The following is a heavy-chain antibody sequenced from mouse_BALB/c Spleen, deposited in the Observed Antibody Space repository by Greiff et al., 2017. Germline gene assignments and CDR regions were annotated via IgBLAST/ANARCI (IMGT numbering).Heavy chain of an antibody. CDR2: ISSGGGST. Sequence: EVKLMESGGGLVKPGGSLKLSCAASGFDFSSYDMSWVRQTPEKRLEWVAYISSGGGSTYYPDTVKGRFTISRDNAKNTLYLQMSSLKSEDTAMYYCARHRGPFDYWGQGTTLTVSS. CDR1: GFDFSSYD. V-gene: IGHV5-12-1*01. J-gene: IGHJ2*01. CDR3: ARHRGPFDY.